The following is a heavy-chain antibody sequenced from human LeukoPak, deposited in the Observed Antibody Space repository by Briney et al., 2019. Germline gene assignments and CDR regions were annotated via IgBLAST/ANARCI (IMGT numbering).Heavy chain of an antibody. Sequence: QPSETLSLTCTVSGGSISSYYWSWIRQPPGKGLEWIGYIYYSGSTNYNPSLKSRVTISVDTSKNQFSLKLSSVTAADTAVYYCARGRPYCSGGSCSRELDYWGQGTLVTVSS. CDR3: ARGRPYCSGGSCSRELDY. V-gene: IGHV4-59*01. CDR2: IYYSGST. CDR1: GGSISSYY. D-gene: IGHD2-15*01. J-gene: IGHJ4*02.